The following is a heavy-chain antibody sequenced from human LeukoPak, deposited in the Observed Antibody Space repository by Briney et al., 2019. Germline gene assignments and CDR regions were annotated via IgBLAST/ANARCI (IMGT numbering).Heavy chain of an antibody. CDR3: ARVKGSNWFDP. V-gene: IGHV4-59*01. Sequence: PSETLSLTCTVSGVSISIYYWGWIRQPPGKGLEWIGYIYNSESTYYNPSLKSRVTISLDTSKNQFSLRLNSVTAADTAVYYCARVKGSNWFDPWGQGTLVTVSS. J-gene: IGHJ5*02. CDR2: IYNSEST. D-gene: IGHD6-6*01. CDR1: GVSISIYY.